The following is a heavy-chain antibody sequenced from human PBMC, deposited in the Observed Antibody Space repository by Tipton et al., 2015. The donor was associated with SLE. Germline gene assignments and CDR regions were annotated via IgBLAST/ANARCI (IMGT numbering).Heavy chain of an antibody. CDR3: AAQPVAGLWYFDL. V-gene: IGHV4-59*01. J-gene: IGHJ2*01. CDR2: IYYSGST. Sequence: LRLSCTVSGGSISSYYWSWIRQPPGKGLEWIGYIYYSGSTNYNPSLKSRVTISVDTSKNQFSLKLSSVTAAGTAVYYCAAQPVAGLWYFDLWGRGPLVTVSS. D-gene: IGHD1-14*01. CDR1: GGSISSYY.